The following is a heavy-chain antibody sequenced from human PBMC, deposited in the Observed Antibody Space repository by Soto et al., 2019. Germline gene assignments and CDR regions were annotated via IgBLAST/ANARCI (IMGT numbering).Heavy chain of an antibody. J-gene: IGHJ5*02. CDR3: ARGGGYCSGGSCYGWFDP. CDR2: IIPILGIA. V-gene: IGHV1-69*02. Sequence: QVQLVQSGAEVKKPGSSVKVSCKASGGTFSSYTISWVRQAPGQGLEWMGRIIPILGIANYAQKFQGRVTIPADKSTTTAYMELSSLRSEDTAVYYCARGGGYCSGGSCYGWFDPWGQGTLVTVSS. D-gene: IGHD2-15*01. CDR1: GGTFSSYT.